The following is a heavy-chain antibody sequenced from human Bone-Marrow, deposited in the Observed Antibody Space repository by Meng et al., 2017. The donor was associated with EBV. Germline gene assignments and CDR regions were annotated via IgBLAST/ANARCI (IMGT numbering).Heavy chain of an antibody. CDR1: GGNFRISA. V-gene: IGHV1-69*01. CDR3: ARESGRGYSSDY. J-gene: IGHJ4*02. CDR2: FLPILGAP. D-gene: IGHD5-18*01. Sequence: QVQWGQSGAEGKKPGSPVKGSCKASGGNFRISAISWLRQAPGQGLEWMGGFLPILGAPNYAQRFQDRVTITADESTSTGYMELSSLRSDDTAVYYCARESGRGYSSDYWGQGTLVTVSS.